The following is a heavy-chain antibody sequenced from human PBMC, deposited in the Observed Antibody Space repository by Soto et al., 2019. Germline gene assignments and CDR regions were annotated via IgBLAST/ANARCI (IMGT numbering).Heavy chain of an antibody. CDR1: GFTFSSYG. D-gene: IGHD6-13*01. CDR2: ISYVGSNK. V-gene: IGHV3-30*18. J-gene: IGHJ5*02. Sequence: QVQLVESGGGVVQPGRSLRLSCAASGFTFSSYGMHWVRQAPGKGLEWVAVISYVGSNKYYADSVKGRFTISRDNSKNTLYVQMNRLRAEHTAVYYCAKVVRPIAAADPGWFDPWGQGTLVTVSS. CDR3: AKVVRPIAAADPGWFDP.